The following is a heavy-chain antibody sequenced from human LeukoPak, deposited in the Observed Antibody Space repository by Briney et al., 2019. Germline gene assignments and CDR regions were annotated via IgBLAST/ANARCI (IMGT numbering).Heavy chain of an antibody. V-gene: IGHV6-1*01. J-gene: IGHJ6*03. D-gene: IGHD3-3*01. CDR2: TYYRSKWYN. CDR3: ARSGRITIFGVVTRDYYYYMDV. CDR1: GDSVSSNSAA. Sequence: SQTLSLTCAISGDSVSSNSAAWNWIRQSPSRGLEWLGRTYYRSKWYNDYAVSVKSRITINPDTSKNQFSLQLNSVTPEDTAVYYCARSGRITIFGVVTRDYYYYMDVWGKGTTVTVSS.